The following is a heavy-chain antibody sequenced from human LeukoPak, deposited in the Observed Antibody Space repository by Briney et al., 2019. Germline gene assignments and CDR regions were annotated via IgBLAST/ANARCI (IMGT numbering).Heavy chain of an antibody. J-gene: IGHJ4*02. CDR1: GGTFSSYA. CDR2: IIPILGIA. D-gene: IGHD6-6*01. CDR3: ARGGYSSSVNPNDY. V-gene: IGHV1-69*04. Sequence: SVKVSCKASGGTFSSYAISWVRQAPGQGLEWMGRIIPILGIANHAQKFQGRVTITADKSTSTAYMELSSLRSEDTAVYYCARGGYSSSVNPNDYWGQGTLVTVSS.